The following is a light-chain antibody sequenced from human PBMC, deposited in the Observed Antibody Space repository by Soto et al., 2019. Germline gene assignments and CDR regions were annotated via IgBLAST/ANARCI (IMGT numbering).Light chain of an antibody. V-gene: IGKV3-20*01. CDR1: QTVRNNY. CDR3: QHYPTSPPFT. Sequence: EIVLTQSPGTLSLSPGERATLSCRASQTVRNNYLAWYQQKPGQAPRLLIYDVSSRATGIPDRFSGSGSGTDFTLTISRLEPEDFAVYYCQHYPTSPPFTFGPGTKVDIK. CDR2: DVS. J-gene: IGKJ3*01.